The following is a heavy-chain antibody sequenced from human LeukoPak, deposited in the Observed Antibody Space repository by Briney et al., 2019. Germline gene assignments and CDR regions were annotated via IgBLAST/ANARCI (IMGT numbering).Heavy chain of an antibody. V-gene: IGHV1-8*01. CDR1: GYTFTSYD. D-gene: IGHD3-3*01. Sequence: GASVKVSCKASGYTFTSYDINWVRQATGQGLEWMGWMNPNSGNTGYAQKFQGRVTMTRNTSISTAYMELSSLRSEDTAVYCCATNTYYDFWSGYFRDAFDIWGQGTMVTVSS. CDR3: ATNTYYDFWSGYFRDAFDI. CDR2: MNPNSGNT. J-gene: IGHJ3*02.